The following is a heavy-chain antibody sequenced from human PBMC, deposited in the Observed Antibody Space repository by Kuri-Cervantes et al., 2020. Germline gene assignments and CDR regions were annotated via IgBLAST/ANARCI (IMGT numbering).Heavy chain of an antibody. CDR1: GYTLTELS. Sequence: ASVKVSCKVSGYTLTELSMHWVRQAPGQGLEWMGWINPNSGGTNYAQKFQGWVTMTRDTSISTAYMELSRLRSEDTAVYYCATFSSSWENADDYWGQGTLVTVSS. CDR2: INPNSGGT. V-gene: IGHV1-2*04. CDR3: ATFSSSWENADDY. J-gene: IGHJ4*02. D-gene: IGHD6-13*01.